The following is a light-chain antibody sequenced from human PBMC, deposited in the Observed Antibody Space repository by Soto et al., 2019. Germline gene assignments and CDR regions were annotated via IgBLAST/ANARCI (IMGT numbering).Light chain of an antibody. CDR3: HQYGSSPPLT. V-gene: IGKV3-20*01. Sequence: EFVLTQSPGTLSLSPGERASLSCRASQRVSSSYLAWYQQKPGQAPRLLIYGASSRATGIPDRFSGSGSGTDFTLTINRLEPEDFAVYYCHQYGSSPPLTFGGGTKVEIK. J-gene: IGKJ4*01. CDR2: GAS. CDR1: QRVSSSY.